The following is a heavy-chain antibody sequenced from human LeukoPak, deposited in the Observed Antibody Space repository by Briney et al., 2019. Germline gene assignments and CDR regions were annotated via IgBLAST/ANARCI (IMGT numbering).Heavy chain of an antibody. V-gene: IGHV4-4*07. CDR3: ARDRRRWFDP. CDR2: IYTSGST. Sequence: KTSETLSLTCAVYGGSFSGYYWSWIRQPAGKGLEWIGRIYTSGSTNYNPSLKSRVTMSVDTSKNQFSLKLSSVTAADTAVYYCARDRRRWFDPWGQGTLVTVSS. J-gene: IGHJ5*02. CDR1: GGSFSGYY. D-gene: IGHD6-6*01.